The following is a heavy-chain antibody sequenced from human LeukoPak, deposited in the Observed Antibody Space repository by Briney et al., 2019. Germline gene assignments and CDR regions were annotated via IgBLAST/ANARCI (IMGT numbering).Heavy chain of an antibody. J-gene: IGHJ4*02. CDR2: IWYDGSNK. CDR1: AFTFSSYG. Sequence: GGSLRLSCAASAFTFSSYGMHWVRQAPGKGLEWVAVIWYDGSNKYYADSVEGRFTISRHNSKNTLFLQMNSLRAEDTAVYYCARDRETWYFDFWGQGTLVTVSS. CDR3: ARDRETWYFDF. V-gene: IGHV3-33*01.